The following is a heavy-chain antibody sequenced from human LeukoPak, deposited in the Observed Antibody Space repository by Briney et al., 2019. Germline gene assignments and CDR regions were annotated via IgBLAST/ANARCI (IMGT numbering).Heavy chain of an antibody. Sequence: GGSLRLSCAASVFTFSSCPMTWVRQAPGKGLEWVSAITSSGSTYYADSVKGRFTISRDNSKNTLYLQMNSLRAEDTAVYYCAGFVHGYSSSWYRNYWGQGTLVTVSS. J-gene: IGHJ4*02. CDR3: AGFVHGYSSSWYRNY. CDR1: VFTFSSCP. V-gene: IGHV3-23*01. D-gene: IGHD6-13*01. CDR2: ITSSGST.